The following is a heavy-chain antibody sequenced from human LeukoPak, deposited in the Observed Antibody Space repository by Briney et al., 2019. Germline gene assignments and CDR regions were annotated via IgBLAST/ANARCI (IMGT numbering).Heavy chain of an antibody. V-gene: IGHV3-15*01. CDR3: TTDQMVRGYYFDY. J-gene: IGHJ4*02. D-gene: IGHD3-10*01. Sequence: GGSLRPSCAASGFTFSNAWMSWVRQAPGKGLEWVGRIKSKTDGGTTDYAAPVKGRFTISRDDSKNTLYLQMNSLKTEDTAVYYCTTDQMVRGYYFDYWGQGTLVTVSS. CDR1: GFTFSNAW. CDR2: IKSKTDGGTT.